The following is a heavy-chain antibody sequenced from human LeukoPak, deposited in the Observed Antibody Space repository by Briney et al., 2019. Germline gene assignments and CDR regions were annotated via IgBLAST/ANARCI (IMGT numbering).Heavy chain of an antibody. Sequence: GGTLRLSCAASGFTFSNAWMSWVRQAPGKGLEWVGRIKSKTDGGTTDYAALVKGRFTISRDDTKNTLYLQMNSLKTEDTAVYYCTTGLRGDYVVYWGQGTLVTVSS. CDR1: GFTFSNAW. V-gene: IGHV3-15*01. CDR3: TTGLRGDYVVY. D-gene: IGHD5-12*01. J-gene: IGHJ4*02. CDR2: IKSKTDGGTT.